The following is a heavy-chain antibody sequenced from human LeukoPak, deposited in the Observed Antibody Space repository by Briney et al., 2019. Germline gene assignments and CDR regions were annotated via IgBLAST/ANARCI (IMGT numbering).Heavy chain of an antibody. CDR2: IIPIFGTA. D-gene: IGHD2-15*01. V-gene: IGHV1-69*06. CDR1: GGTFSSYA. CDR3: ASIGYCSGGSCRHRDY. J-gene: IGHJ4*02. Sequence: SVKVSCKASGGTFSSYAISWVRHAPGQGLEWMGGIIPIFGTANYAQKFQGRVTITADKSTRTAYMELSSLRSEDTAVYYCASIGYCSGGSCRHRDYWGQGTLVTVSS.